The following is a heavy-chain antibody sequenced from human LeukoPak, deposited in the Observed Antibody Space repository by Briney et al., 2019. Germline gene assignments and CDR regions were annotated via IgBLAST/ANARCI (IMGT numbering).Heavy chain of an antibody. V-gene: IGHV3-23*01. Sequence: GGSLRLSCAVSGFAFGSEAMSWVRQSPARGLEWVASISPGGGTTYYADYVKGRFTISRDNSNNSLFVQMNSLRAEDTAVYYCASLTPYSNYPLDYWGQGTLVTVSS. CDR1: GFAFGSEA. CDR2: ISPGGGTT. D-gene: IGHD4-11*01. CDR3: ASLTPYSNYPLDY. J-gene: IGHJ4*02.